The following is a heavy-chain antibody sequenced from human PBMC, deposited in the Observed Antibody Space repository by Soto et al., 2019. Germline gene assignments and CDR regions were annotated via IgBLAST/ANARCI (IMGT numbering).Heavy chain of an antibody. V-gene: IGHV3-23*01. Sequence: EVQLLESGGGLVQPGGSLRLSCAASGFTFSTYAMNWVRQAPGKGLEWVSGISGSGDSTYYADSVKGRFTVSRDNSKNRLYLQMNSLRAEDTAVFYCATERSSGWSFDYWGQGTLVSVSS. CDR2: ISGSGDST. D-gene: IGHD6-19*01. J-gene: IGHJ4*02. CDR1: GFTFSTYA. CDR3: ATERSSGWSFDY.